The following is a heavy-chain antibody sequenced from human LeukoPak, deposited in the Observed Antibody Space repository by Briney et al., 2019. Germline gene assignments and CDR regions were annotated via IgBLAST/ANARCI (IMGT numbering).Heavy chain of an antibody. CDR3: ARLPLGQQPV. J-gene: IGHJ4*02. CDR1: GGSISGFSYY. Sequence: KTSETLSLTCTVSGGSISGFSYYWGWIRQPPGKGLEWIGNIFYTGTTYYNPSLQSRVTVSVDTSKNQFSLKVKSVTAADTAVYYCARLPLGQQPVWGQGILVTVSS. CDR2: IFYTGTT. V-gene: IGHV4-39*01. D-gene: IGHD6-13*01.